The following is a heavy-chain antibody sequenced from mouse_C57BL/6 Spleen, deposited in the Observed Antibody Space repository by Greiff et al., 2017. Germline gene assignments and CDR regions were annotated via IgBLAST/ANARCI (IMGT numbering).Heavy chain of an antibody. CDR2: INPSTGGT. Sequence: EVKLVESGPELVKPGASVKISCKASGYSFTGYYMNWVKQSPEKSLEWIGEINPSTGGTTYNQKFKAKATLTVDKSSSTAYMQLKSLTSEDSAVYYCARSWVDYWGQGTTLTVSS. CDR3: ARSWVDY. CDR1: GYSFTGYY. J-gene: IGHJ2*01. D-gene: IGHD4-1*01. V-gene: IGHV1-42*01.